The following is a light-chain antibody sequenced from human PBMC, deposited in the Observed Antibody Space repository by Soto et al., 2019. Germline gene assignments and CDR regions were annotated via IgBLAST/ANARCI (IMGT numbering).Light chain of an antibody. CDR2: GAS. V-gene: IGKV3-15*01. J-gene: IGKJ1*01. CDR3: QQYNNWPRT. Sequence: EIVMTQSPATLSVSPGERATLSCRASQSVSSNLAWYQQKPGQAPRLLIYGASTRATGIPARLSGSGSGTEFTLTISSLQSEDFEVYYCQQYNNWPRTFGQGTKVDIK. CDR1: QSVSSN.